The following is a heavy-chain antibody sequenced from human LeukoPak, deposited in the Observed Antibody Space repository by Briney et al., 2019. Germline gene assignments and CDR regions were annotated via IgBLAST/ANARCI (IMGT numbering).Heavy chain of an antibody. Sequence: SSVKVSCKASGGTFSSYAMSWVRQAPGQGLEWMGRIIPILGIANYAQKFQGRVTITADKSTSTAYMELSSLRSEDTAVYYCADTAMALYYYYGMDVWGQGTTVTVSS. CDR2: IIPILGIA. CDR3: ADTAMALYYYYGMDV. V-gene: IGHV1-69*04. J-gene: IGHJ6*02. CDR1: GGTFSSYA. D-gene: IGHD5-18*01.